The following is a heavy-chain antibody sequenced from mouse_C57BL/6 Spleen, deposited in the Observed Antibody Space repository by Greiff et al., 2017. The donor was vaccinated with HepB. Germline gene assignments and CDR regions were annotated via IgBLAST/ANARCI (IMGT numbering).Heavy chain of an antibody. CDR2: ISSGSSTI. V-gene: IGHV5-17*01. CDR3: AKDGNPLYCYGSSPDC. J-gene: IGHJ2*01. D-gene: IGHD1-1*01. Sequence: EVKLVESGGGLVKPGGSLKLSCAASGFTFSDYGMHWVRQAPEKGLEWVAYISSGSSTIYYADTVKGRFTISRDNAKNTLFLQMTSLRSEDTAVYYGAKDGNPLYCYGSSPDCWGQGTTLTVSS. CDR1: GFTFSDYG.